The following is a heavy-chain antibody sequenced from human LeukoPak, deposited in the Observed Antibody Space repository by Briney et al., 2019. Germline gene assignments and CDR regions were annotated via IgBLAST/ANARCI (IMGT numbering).Heavy chain of an antibody. CDR1: GFTFATYT. CDR3: AKGGAVTGTMYFQY. J-gene: IGHJ1*01. D-gene: IGHD6-19*01. V-gene: IGHV3-23*01. Sequence: GESLRLSCAASGFTFATYTMSWVRQAPGKGLEWVSAIRSSGDSTYYADSAKGRFTISRDNSKNTLYLQMNSLRAEDTAIYYCAKGGAVTGTMYFQYWGQGTLVTVSS. CDR2: IRSSGDST.